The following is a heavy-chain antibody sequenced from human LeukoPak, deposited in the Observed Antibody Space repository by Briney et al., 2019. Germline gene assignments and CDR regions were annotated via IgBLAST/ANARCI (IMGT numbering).Heavy chain of an antibody. CDR1: GYTFTSYY. J-gene: IGHJ4*02. CDR3: ARWEEIAAAGRREGPRAYFDY. V-gene: IGHV1-46*01. CDR2: INPSGGST. Sequence: ASVKVSCKASGYTFTSYYMHWVRQAPGQGLEWMGIINPSGGSTSYAQKFQGRVTMTRDMSTSTVYMELSSLRSEDTAVYYCARWEEIAAAGRREGPRAYFDYWGQGTLVTVSS. D-gene: IGHD6-13*01.